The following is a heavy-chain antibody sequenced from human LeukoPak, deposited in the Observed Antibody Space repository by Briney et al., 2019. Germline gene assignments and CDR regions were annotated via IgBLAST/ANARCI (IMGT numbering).Heavy chain of an antibody. D-gene: IGHD3-22*01. V-gene: IGHV3-30*03. CDR1: GFTFSTYG. CDR3: ARGSGYYST. J-gene: IGHJ5*02. Sequence: PGGSLRLSCAASGFTFSTYGMTWVRQAPGKGLEWVAVISYDGSNKYYADSVKGRFTISRDNSKNTLYLQMNSLRAEDTAVYYCARGSGYYSTWGQGTLVTVSS. CDR2: ISYDGSNK.